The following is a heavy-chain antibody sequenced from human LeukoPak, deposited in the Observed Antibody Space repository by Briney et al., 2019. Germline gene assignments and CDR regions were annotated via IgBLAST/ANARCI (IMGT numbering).Heavy chain of an antibody. CDR3: ARGPSGKGSYNWFDP. V-gene: IGHV5-51*01. J-gene: IGHJ5*02. Sequence: GESLKISCKGSGYSFTSYWIGWVRQMPGKGLEWMGIIYPGDSDTRYSPSFQGQVTISADKSISTAYLQWSSLKASDTAMHYCARGPSGKGSYNWFDPWGQGTLVTVSS. D-gene: IGHD2-15*01. CDR1: GYSFTSYW. CDR2: IYPGDSDT.